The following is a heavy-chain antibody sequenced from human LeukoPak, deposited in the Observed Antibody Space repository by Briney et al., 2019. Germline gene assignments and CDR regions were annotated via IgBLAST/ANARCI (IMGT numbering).Heavy chain of an antibody. CDR1: GFTFSSYS. Sequence: GGSLRLSCAASGFTFSSYSMNWVRQAPGKGLGWVSSISSSSSYIYYADSVKGRFTISRDNAKNSLYLQMNSLRAEDTAVYYCASHSGYDTQKRDYWGQGTLVTVSS. CDR2: ISSSSSYI. V-gene: IGHV3-21*01. D-gene: IGHD5-12*01. CDR3: ASHSGYDTQKRDY. J-gene: IGHJ4*02.